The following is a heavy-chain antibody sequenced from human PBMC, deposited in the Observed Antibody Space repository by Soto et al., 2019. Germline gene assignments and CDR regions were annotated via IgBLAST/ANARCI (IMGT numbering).Heavy chain of an antibody. CDR3: ARGDCVGGSCYSLAGSFYYYMDV. V-gene: IGHV3-74*01. Sequence: EVKLVESGGGLVQPGGSLRLSCAASGFTFSNYWMYWVRQAPGQGLVWVSRINSDGSVARYADSVTGRLTISRDNVKNPLYLQMNSLRVEDTAVYYCARGDCVGGSCYSLAGSFYYYMDVWGKGTTVTVFS. J-gene: IGHJ6*03. CDR1: GFTFSNYW. CDR2: INSDGSVA. D-gene: IGHD2-15*01.